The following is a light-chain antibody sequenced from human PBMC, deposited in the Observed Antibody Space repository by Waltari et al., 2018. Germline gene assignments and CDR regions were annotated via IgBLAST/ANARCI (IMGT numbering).Light chain of an antibody. J-gene: IGLJ3*02. Sequence: QSVLTQPPSASGTPGQRVPISCSGSSPNIGSNYVYWYQHLPGTAPKLLIYRNNQRPSGVPGRFSGSKSDTSASLAISGLRSEDEADYYCAAWDASLSAWLFGGGTKVTVL. CDR2: RNN. CDR3: AAWDASLSAWL. V-gene: IGLV1-47*01. CDR1: SPNIGSNY.